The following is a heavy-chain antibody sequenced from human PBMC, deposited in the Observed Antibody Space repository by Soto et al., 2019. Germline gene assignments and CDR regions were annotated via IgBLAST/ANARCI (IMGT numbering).Heavy chain of an antibody. V-gene: IGHV1-8*01. CDR2: MNTHTDDT. CDR1: GYPFTTYD. J-gene: IGHJ5*01. CDR3: VRGQLGGYFDS. Sequence: QVQLVQSGAEVKEPGASVKVSCKASGYPFTTYDINWVRQAAGQGLEWMGWMNTHTDDTGYAQRFQGRVSMTRNTSTSTAYLELSSLKSDDSAIYYCVRGQLGGYFDSWGQGTLVTVSS. D-gene: IGHD2-15*01.